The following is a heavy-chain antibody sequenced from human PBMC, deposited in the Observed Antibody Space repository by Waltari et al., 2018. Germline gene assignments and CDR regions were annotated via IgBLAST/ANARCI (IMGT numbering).Heavy chain of an antibody. CDR1: GFTVSSNY. CDR3: ARAPATYYYGMDV. CDR2: ICSGGST. Sequence: EVQLVESGGGLIQPGGSLRLSCAASGFTVSSNYMSWVRQAPGKGLEWGSVICSGGSTYYADSVKGRFTIARDNSKNTLYLQMNSLRAEDTAVYYCARAPATYYYGMDVWGQGTTVTVSS. J-gene: IGHJ6*02. V-gene: IGHV3-53*01.